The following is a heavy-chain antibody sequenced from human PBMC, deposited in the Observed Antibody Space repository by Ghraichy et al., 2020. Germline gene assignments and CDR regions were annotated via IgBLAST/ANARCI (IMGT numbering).Heavy chain of an antibody. D-gene: IGHD1-26*01. V-gene: IGHV4-59*01. CDR1: GGSISSYY. Sequence: SETLSLTCTVSGGSISSYYWSWIRQPPGKGLEWIGYIYYSGSTNYNPSLKSRVTISVDTSKNQFSLKLSSVTAADTAVYYCARGSGSYYFDYWGQGTLVTVSS. CDR3: ARGSGSYYFDY. CDR2: IYYSGST. J-gene: IGHJ4*02.